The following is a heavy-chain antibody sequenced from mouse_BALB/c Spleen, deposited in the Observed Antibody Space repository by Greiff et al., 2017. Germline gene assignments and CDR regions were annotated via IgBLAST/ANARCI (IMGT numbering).Heavy chain of an antibody. CDR2: ISSGSSTI. CDR3: AREGGGATAPDV. D-gene: IGHD1-2*01. CDR1: GFTFSSFG. V-gene: IGHV5-17*02. Sequence: EVKLVESGGGLVQPGGSRKLSCAASGFTFSSFGMHWVRQAPEKGLEWVAYISSGSSTIYYADKVKGRLTISRDNPKNTTFLQMTSLRSEDTAMYYCAREGGGATAPDVWGAGTTVTVSS. J-gene: IGHJ1*01.